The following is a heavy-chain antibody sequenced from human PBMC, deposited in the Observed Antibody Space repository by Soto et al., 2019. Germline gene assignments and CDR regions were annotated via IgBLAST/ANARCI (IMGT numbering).Heavy chain of an antibody. CDR3: ARVFSSGSGWMYYFDF. D-gene: IGHD6-25*01. V-gene: IGHV4-4*02. CDR2: IYYTGAT. J-gene: IGHJ4*02. Sequence: QVELQESGPRLVKSSGTLSLTCEVSSGSISTGNWWSWVRQPPGKGLEWIGEIYYTGATNYNPSLKSRVTMTIDKSKAQFSLILTSATAADTAVYYCARVFSSGSGWMYYFDFWSQGILVSVSS. CDR1: SGSISTGNW.